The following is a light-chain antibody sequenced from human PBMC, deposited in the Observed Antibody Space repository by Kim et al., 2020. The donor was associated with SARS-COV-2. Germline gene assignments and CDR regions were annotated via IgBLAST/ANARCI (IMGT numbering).Light chain of an antibody. Sequence: APGKTARMTCGGNNMASNSVHWYQQKPGPAPVLVIYYDSDRPSGIPERFSGSNSGNTATLTISRVEAGDEADYYCQVWDSSSDPAVFGGGTQLTVL. CDR2: YDS. J-gene: IGLJ2*01. CDR1: NMASNS. V-gene: IGLV3-21*04. CDR3: QVWDSSSDPAV.